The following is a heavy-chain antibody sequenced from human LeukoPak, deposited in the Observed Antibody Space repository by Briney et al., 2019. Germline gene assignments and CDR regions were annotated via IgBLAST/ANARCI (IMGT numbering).Heavy chain of an antibody. CDR1: GFTFSSYG. J-gene: IGHJ4*02. Sequence: GGSLRLSCAASGFTFSSYGMHWVRQAPGKGLEWVAVIWYDGSNKYYADSVKGRFTISRDNSQNTLYLQMNSLRAEDTAVYYCARDREGPHRCLDYWGQGTLVTVSS. CDR2: IWYDGSNK. CDR3: ARDREGPHRCLDY. D-gene: IGHD4-17*01. V-gene: IGHV3-33*01.